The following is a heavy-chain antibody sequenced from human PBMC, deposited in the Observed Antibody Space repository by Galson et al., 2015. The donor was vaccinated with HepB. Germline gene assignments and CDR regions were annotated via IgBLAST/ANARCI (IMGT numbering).Heavy chain of an antibody. Sequence: SLRLSCAASGFTLSAYWMHWVRQGPGKGLVWVARINSDGSRTTYADSVRGRFIISRDNAWNTLNLQMHSPRAEDTAVYYCVRDPTPYSSSWFDYWGQGTLVTVSS. J-gene: IGHJ4*02. CDR1: GFTLSAYW. CDR3: VRDPTPYSSSWFDY. D-gene: IGHD6-13*01. CDR2: INSDGSRT. V-gene: IGHV3-74*03.